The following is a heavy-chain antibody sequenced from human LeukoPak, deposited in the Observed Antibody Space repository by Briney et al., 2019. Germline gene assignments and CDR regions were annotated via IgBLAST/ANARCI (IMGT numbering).Heavy chain of an antibody. CDR1: GFTFSSYA. CDR3: AKAHLNWNPQILFDY. D-gene: IGHD1-20*01. CDR2: ISGSGGST. Sequence: GGSLRLSCAASGFTFSSYAMSWVRQAPGKGLEWVSAISGSGGSTYYADSVKGRFTIFRDNSKNTLYLQMNSLRAEDTAVYYCAKAHLNWNPQILFDYWGQGTLVTVSS. J-gene: IGHJ4*02. V-gene: IGHV3-23*01.